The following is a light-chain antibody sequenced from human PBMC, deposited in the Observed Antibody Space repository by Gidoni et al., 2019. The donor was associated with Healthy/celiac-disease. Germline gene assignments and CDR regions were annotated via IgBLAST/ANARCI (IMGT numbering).Light chain of an antibody. CDR1: SSNIGSNY. Sequence: QSVLTPPPSASGTPRQGVTISCSGSSSNIGSNYVYWYQQLPGTAPKLLIYRNNQRPSGVPDRFSGSKSGTSASLAISGLRSEDEADYYCAAWDDSLSGVVFGGGTKLTVL. CDR3: AAWDDSLSGVV. V-gene: IGLV1-47*01. CDR2: RNN. J-gene: IGLJ2*01.